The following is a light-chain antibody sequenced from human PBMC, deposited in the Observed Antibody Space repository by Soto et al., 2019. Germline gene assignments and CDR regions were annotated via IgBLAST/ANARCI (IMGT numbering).Light chain of an antibody. Sequence: QSVLTQPPSVSGAPGQRITISCTGSSSNIGADFDVYWYQQLPGAAPKLLIYGNTNRPSGVPDRFSGSKSGTSASLAITGLQAEDEADYYCGAWDRSLSAVVFGGGTK. CDR1: SSNIGADFD. CDR2: GNT. J-gene: IGLJ2*01. CDR3: GAWDRSLSAVV. V-gene: IGLV1-40*01.